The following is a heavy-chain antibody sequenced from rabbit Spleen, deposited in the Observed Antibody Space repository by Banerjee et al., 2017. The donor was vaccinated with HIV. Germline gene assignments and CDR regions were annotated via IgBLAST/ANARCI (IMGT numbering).Heavy chain of an antibody. CDR1: GFSFSSYYW. CDR3: ARDYGGVPGFGFATDYYFKL. Sequence: QSLEESGGDLVKPGASLTLTCTASGFSFSSYYWICWVRQAPGKGPEWIACIYTGSATNTYYASWAKGRFTISKTSSTTVTLQMTSLTAADTATYFCARDYGGVPGFGFATDYYFKLWGPGTLVTVS. J-gene: IGHJ4*01. D-gene: IGHD6-1*01. CDR2: IYTGSATNT. V-gene: IGHV1S40*01.